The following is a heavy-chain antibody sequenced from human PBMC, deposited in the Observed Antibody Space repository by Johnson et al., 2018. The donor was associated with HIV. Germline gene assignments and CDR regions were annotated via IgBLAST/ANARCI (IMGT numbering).Heavy chain of an antibody. CDR1: GFTFDDYG. CDR2: INWNGDST. CDR3: ARACRDGYTCDAFDI. J-gene: IGHJ3*02. V-gene: IGHV3-20*04. D-gene: IGHD5-24*01. Sequence: VQLVESGGGVVRPGESLRLSCAASGFTFDDYGMSWVRQAPGKGLEWVSGINWNGDSTGYADSVKGRFTISRDNSKNTLYLQMNSLRAEDTAVYYCARACRDGYTCDAFDIWGQGTMVTVSS.